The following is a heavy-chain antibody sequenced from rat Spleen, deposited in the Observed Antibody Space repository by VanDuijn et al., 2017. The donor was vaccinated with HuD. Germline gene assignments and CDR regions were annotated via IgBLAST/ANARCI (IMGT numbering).Heavy chain of an antibody. CDR2: MWYTGDT. Sequence: QVQLKESGPGLVQPSQTLSLTCTVSGFSLTNYHVHWVRQPPGKGPEWMGRMWYTGDTAYNSALTSRLTITRDTSKNQIFLKMNSLQTDDTGTYYCTRDDGTYYYGGWFPYWGQGVMVTVSS. D-gene: IGHD1-12*02. CDR1: GFSLTNYH. CDR3: TRDDGTYYYGGWFPY. V-gene: IGHV2-63*01. J-gene: IGHJ2*01.